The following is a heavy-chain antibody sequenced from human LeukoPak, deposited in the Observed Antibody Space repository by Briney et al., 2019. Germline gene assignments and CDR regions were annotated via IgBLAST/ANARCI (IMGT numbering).Heavy chain of an antibody. CDR3: AHASSRRDVYNPYGYNWFDP. CDR1: GFSLSTGGVG. D-gene: IGHD5-24*01. CDR2: IYWSDDK. Sequence: SGPTLVKPTQTLTLTCTFSGFSLSTGGVGVGWIRQPPGKALEWLALIYWSDDKRYSPSLKSRLTITKDTSKNQVVLTMTNMDPVETATYYCAHASSRRDVYNPYGYNWFDPWGQGTLVTVSS. J-gene: IGHJ5*02. V-gene: IGHV2-5*01.